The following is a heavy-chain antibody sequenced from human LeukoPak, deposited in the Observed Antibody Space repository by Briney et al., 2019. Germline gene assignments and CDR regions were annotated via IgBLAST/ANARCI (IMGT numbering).Heavy chain of an antibody. V-gene: IGHV3-74*01. CDR3: AGALVGVASFDY. J-gene: IGHJ4*02. CDR2: INSDGSST. CDR1: GFTFSSYW. Sequence: GGSLRLSCVASGFTFSSYWMHWVRQAPGKGLVWVSRINSDGSSTSYADSVKGRFTISRDNVKNTLYLQMNSLRAEDTAVYYCAGALVGVASFDYWGQGTLVTVSS. D-gene: IGHD3-3*01.